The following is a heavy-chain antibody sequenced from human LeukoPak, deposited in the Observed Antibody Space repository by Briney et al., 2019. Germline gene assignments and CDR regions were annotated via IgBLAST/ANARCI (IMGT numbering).Heavy chain of an antibody. V-gene: IGHV4-34*01. D-gene: IGHD5-12*01. CDR2: INHSGST. CDR1: GGSFSGYY. CDR3: ARGLYSGYAY. J-gene: IGHJ4*02. Sequence: SETLSLTCAVYGGSFSGYYWSWIRHPPGKGLEWIGEINHSGSTNYNPSLKSRVTISVDTSKNQFSLKLSSVTAADTAVYYCARGLYSGYAYWGQGTLVTVSS.